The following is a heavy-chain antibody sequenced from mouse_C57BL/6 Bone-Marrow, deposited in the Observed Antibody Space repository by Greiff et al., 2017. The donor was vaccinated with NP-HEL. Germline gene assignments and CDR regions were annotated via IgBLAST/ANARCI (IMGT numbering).Heavy chain of an antibody. V-gene: IGHV5-12*01. Sequence: DVQLVESGGGLVQPGGSLKLSCAASGFTFSDYYMYWVRQTPEKRLEWVAYISNGGGSTYYPDTVKGRFTISRDNAKNTLYLQMSRLKSEDTAMYYCARQKGRYYAMDYWGQGTSVTVSS. J-gene: IGHJ4*01. CDR1: GFTFSDYY. CDR3: ARQKGRYYAMDY. CDR2: ISNGGGST.